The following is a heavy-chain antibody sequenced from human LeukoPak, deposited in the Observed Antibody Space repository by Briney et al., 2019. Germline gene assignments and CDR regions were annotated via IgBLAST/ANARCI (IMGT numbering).Heavy chain of an antibody. Sequence: SVKVSCKASGGTFSSYAISWVQQAPGQGLEWMGGIIPIFGTANYAQKFQGRVTITADESTSTAYMELSSLRSEDTAVYYCARVRGAAAELSIDAFDIWGQGTMVTVSS. J-gene: IGHJ3*02. V-gene: IGHV1-69*13. D-gene: IGHD6-13*01. CDR2: IIPIFGTA. CDR3: ARVRGAAAELSIDAFDI. CDR1: GGTFSSYA.